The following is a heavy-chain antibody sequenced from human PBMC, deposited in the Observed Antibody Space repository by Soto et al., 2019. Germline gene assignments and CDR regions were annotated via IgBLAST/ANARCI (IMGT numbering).Heavy chain of an antibody. CDR2: INPTDSDN. V-gene: IGHV5-51*01. CDR1: GYSFTNYW. Sequence: EVQLVQSGAEVKKSGESLKISCKGSGYSFTNYWIGWVRQMPGKGLEWMGIINPTDSDNRYSPSFQGQVTISADRSITTACLQWSSLKASDTAMYYCARQGGDYVSLDYWGQGTLVTVSS. J-gene: IGHJ4*02. CDR3: ARQGGDYVSLDY. D-gene: IGHD4-17*01.